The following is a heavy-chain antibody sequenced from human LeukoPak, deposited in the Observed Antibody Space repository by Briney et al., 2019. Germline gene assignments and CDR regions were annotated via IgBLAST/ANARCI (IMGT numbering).Heavy chain of an antibody. CDR3: ASRVEDIVVVPAAIPITLSGDYYYYMDV. V-gene: IGHV1-69*05. CDR1: GGTFSSYA. J-gene: IGHJ6*03. CDR2: IIPIFGTA. D-gene: IGHD2-2*01. Sequence: ASVKVSCRASGGTFSSYAINWVRQAPGQGLEWMGGIIPIFGTANYAQKFQGRVTITTDESTSTAYMELSSLRSEDTAVYYCASRVEDIVVVPAAIPITLSGDYYYYMDVWGKGTTVTVSS.